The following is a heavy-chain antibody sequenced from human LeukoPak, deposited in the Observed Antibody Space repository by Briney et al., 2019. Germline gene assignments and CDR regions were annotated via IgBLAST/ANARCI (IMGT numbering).Heavy chain of an antibody. Sequence: SETLSLTCTVSGGSISSSTYYWGWIRQPPGKGLEWIGNIYYSGNAYHNPSLKSRVTISVDTSKNQFSLKLSSVTAADTAVYYCARRAFYGSGSYNIWGQGTMVTVSS. D-gene: IGHD3-10*01. CDR3: ARRAFYGSGSYNI. CDR1: GGSISSSTYY. V-gene: IGHV4-39*07. J-gene: IGHJ3*02. CDR2: IYYSGNA.